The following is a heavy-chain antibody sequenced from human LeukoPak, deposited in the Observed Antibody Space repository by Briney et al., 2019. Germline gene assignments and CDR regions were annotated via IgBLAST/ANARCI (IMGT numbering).Heavy chain of an antibody. CDR2: INHSGST. D-gene: IGHD1-26*01. CDR3: ARGEWELGY. Sequence: SETLSLTCAVYGGSFSGYYWSWIRQPPGKGLEWIGEINHSGSTNYNPSLKSRVTISVDTSKNQVSLKLTSVTAADTAVYYCARGEWELGYWGQGTLVTVSS. V-gene: IGHV4-34*01. J-gene: IGHJ4*02. CDR1: GGSFSGYY.